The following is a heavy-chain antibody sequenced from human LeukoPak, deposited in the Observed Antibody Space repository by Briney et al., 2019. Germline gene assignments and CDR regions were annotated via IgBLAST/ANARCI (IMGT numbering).Heavy chain of an antibody. J-gene: IGHJ3*01. D-gene: IGHD6-13*01. CDR1: GFTFSSYW. Sequence: GGSLRLSCAASGFTFSSYWLHWVRQAPGKGLVWVSRIKGDERSTNYADSVKDRFTVSRDNAKNSLYLQMNSLRAEDTAVYYCAAHSSSFLFWGQGTMVTVSS. V-gene: IGHV3-74*01. CDR3: AAHSSSFLF. CDR2: IKGDERST.